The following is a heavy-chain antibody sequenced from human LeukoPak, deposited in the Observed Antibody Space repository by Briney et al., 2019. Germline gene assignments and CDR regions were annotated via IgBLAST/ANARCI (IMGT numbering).Heavy chain of an antibody. CDR1: GGSIRNYY. D-gene: IGHD5-12*01. V-gene: IGHV4-59*01. J-gene: IGHJ6*02. CDR3: ARGRGDSGYDCPDYYYYYGMDV. Sequence: SETLSLTCTVSGGSIRNYYWNWIRQPPGKGLEWIGHIIYSGSTNYNPSLKSRVTISVDTSKNQFSLKLSSVTAADTAVYYCARGRGDSGYDCPDYYYYYGMDVWGQGTTVTVSS. CDR2: IIYSGST.